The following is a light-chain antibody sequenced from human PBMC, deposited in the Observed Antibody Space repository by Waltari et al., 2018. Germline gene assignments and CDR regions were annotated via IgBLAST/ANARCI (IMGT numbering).Light chain of an antibody. CDR3: SSFTTSSTVV. Sequence: QSALTQPASVSGSPGQSITISCTGTSSDVGGYNYVSWYQHHPGNVPKLIIFDVRKRPSGVSNRFSGSKSGNTASLTVSGLQTEDEADYYCSSFTTSSTVVFGGGTKLTVL. J-gene: IGLJ2*01. V-gene: IGLV2-14*03. CDR2: DVR. CDR1: SSDVGGYNY.